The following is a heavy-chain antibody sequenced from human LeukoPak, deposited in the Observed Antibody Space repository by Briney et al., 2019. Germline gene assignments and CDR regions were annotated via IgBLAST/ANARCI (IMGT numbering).Heavy chain of an antibody. V-gene: IGHV3-23*01. D-gene: IGHD3-10*01. CDR3: ARVLSGRGSLYYYYYYMDV. Sequence: PGGSLRLSCAASGFTFNSFAMSWVRQAPGKGLEWVSGISPSGDITYYADSVKGRFTISRDNSKNTLYLQMNSLRAEDTAAYYCARVLSGRGSLYYYYYYMDVWGKGTTVTISS. J-gene: IGHJ6*03. CDR2: ISPSGDIT. CDR1: GFTFNSFA.